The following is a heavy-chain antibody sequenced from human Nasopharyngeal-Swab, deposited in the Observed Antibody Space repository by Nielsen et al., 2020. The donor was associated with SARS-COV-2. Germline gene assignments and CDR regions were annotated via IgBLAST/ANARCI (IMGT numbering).Heavy chain of an antibody. CDR3: ARVSELSRSYYYYGMDV. Sequence: ASVKVSCKAAGYPFTNFYIHWVRQAPGQGLEWMGIINSSGGSTNYAQKFQGRVTMTRDTSSSTVYMELSSLRSEDTAVYYCARVSELSRSYYYYGMDVWGQGTTVTVSS. D-gene: IGHD1-26*01. CDR2: INSSGGST. CDR1: GYPFTNFY. J-gene: IGHJ6*02. V-gene: IGHV1-46*01.